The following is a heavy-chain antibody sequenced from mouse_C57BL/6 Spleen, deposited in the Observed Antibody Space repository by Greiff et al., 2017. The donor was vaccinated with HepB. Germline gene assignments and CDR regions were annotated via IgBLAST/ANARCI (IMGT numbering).Heavy chain of an antibody. CDR1: GYTFTSYG. D-gene: IGHD2-4*01. Sequence: VQLQQSGAELARPGASVKLSCKASGYTFTSYGISWVKQRTGQGLEWIGEIYPRSGNTYYNEKFKGKATLTADKSSSTAYMELRSLTSEDSAVYFCAREDRTYYDYDWAMDYWGQGTSVTVSS. V-gene: IGHV1-81*01. CDR3: AREDRTYYDYDWAMDY. CDR2: IYPRSGNT. J-gene: IGHJ4*01.